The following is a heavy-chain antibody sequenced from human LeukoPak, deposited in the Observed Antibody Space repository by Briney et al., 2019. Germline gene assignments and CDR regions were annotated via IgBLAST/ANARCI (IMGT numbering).Heavy chain of an antibody. CDR1: GRSISSHY. Sequence: PPETLSLTCTVSGRSISSHYWSWIRQPPGKGLEWIGYIYYSGSTNYNTSLKSRVTISVDTSKNQFSLKLSSVTAADTAVYYCARVGSSWPYYYYYVDVWGKGTTVTVSS. J-gene: IGHJ6*03. V-gene: IGHV4-59*11. D-gene: IGHD6-13*01. CDR3: ARVGSSWPYYYYYVDV. CDR2: IYYSGST.